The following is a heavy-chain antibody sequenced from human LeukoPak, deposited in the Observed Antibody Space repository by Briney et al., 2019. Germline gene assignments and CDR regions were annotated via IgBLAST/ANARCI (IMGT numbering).Heavy chain of an antibody. V-gene: IGHV4-59*01. D-gene: IGHD5-18*01. CDR3: PITSVDTSMIRGEYFYYYYGMDV. J-gene: IGHJ6*02. Sequence: SETLSLTCTVSGDSINNYYWSWLRQPPGKGLEWIGSFFYIESTNYNPSLKSRVTISVETTKNQFSLKLSSVTAADTAVYYCPITSVDTSMIRGEYFYYYYGMDVWGQGTTVTVSS. CDR2: FFYIEST. CDR1: GDSINNYY.